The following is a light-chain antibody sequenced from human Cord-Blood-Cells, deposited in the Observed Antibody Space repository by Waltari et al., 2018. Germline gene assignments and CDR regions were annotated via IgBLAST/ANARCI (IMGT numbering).Light chain of an antibody. J-gene: IGKJ1*01. V-gene: IGKV1-39*01. CDR2: AAS. CDR3: QQSYSTPPWT. CDR1: QSISSY. Sequence: DIQMTQSPSSLSASVGDRVTITCRASQSISSYLNWYQQKPGKAPKLLIYAASSLQSGVPSRFSGSGAGTEFTLTISSLQPEDCATYYCQQSYSTPPWTFGQGTKVEIK.